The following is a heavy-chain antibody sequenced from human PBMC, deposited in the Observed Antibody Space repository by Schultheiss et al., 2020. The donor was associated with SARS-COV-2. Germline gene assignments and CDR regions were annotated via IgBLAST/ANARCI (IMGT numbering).Heavy chain of an antibody. Sequence: GESLKISCAVSGFTFSSYWMHWVRQAPGKGLVWVSCINSDGSNTNYVDSVMGRFTISRDNAKTSLYLQMNSLRAEDTAVYYCAKDEGYVWGSHFDYWGQGTLVTVSS. D-gene: IGHD3-16*01. J-gene: IGHJ4*02. CDR1: GFTFSSYW. V-gene: IGHV3-74*01. CDR2: INSDGSNT. CDR3: AKDEGYVWGSHFDY.